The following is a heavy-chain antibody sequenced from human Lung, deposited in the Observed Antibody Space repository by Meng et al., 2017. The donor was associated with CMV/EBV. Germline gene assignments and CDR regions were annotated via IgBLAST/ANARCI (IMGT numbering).Heavy chain of an antibody. V-gene: IGHV3-73*01. CDR1: GFTFSGSA. CDR2: IRSKANSYAT. CDR3: TRPFYCSSTSCYKFRAFDI. J-gene: IGHJ3*02. Sequence: GESLKISCAASGFTFSGSAMHWVRQASGKGLEWVGRIRSKANSYATAYAASVKGRFTISRDDSKNTAYLQMNSLKTEDTAVYYCTRPFYCSSTSCYKFRAFDIWGQGTTVTVSS. D-gene: IGHD2-2*02.